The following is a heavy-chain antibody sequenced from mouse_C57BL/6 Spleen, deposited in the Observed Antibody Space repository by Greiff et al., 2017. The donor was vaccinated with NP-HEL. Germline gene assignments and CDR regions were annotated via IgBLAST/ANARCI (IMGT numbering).Heavy chain of an antibody. Sequence: VQLQQSGAELVRPGASVTLSCKASGYTFTDYEMHWVKQTPVHGLEWIGAIDPETGGTAYNQKFKGKAILTADKSSSTAYMELRSLTSEDSAVYYCTRATVVATPFDYWGQGTTRTVSS. J-gene: IGHJ2*01. CDR3: TRATVVATPFDY. CDR2: IDPETGGT. CDR1: GYTFTDYE. D-gene: IGHD1-1*01. V-gene: IGHV1-15*01.